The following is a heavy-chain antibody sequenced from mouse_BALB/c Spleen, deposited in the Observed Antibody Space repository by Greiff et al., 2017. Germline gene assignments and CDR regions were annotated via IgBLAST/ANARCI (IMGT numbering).Heavy chain of an antibody. Sequence: EVHLVESGGGLVKPGGSLKLSCAASGFTFSSYTMSWVRQTPEKRLEWVATISSGGSYTYYPDSVKGRFTISRDNAKNTLYLQMSSLKSEDTAMYYCTRDRFAYWGQGTLVTVSA. J-gene: IGHJ3*01. V-gene: IGHV5-6-4*01. CDR3: TRDRFAY. CDR2: ISSGGSYT. CDR1: GFTFSSYT.